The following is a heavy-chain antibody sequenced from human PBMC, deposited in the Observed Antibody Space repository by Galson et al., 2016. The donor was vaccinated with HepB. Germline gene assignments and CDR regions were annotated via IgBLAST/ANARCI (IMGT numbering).Heavy chain of an antibody. Sequence: SETLSLTCAVSGGSITSSDWWSWVRQPPGQGLEWIGQIFHSGRVNYTPSLASRVTMSVDKSNNQFSLKLTSVTAADTAVYYCTREGLLGTTSCCKGFDYWGQGALVTVSS. J-gene: IGHJ4*02. V-gene: IGHV4-4*02. CDR3: TREGLLGTTSCCKGFDY. D-gene: IGHD2-2*01. CDR1: GGSITSSDW. CDR2: IFHSGRV.